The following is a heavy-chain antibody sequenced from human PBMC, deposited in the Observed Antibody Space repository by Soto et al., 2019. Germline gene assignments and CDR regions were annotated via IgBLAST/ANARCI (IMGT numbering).Heavy chain of an antibody. V-gene: IGHV4-39*01. CDR3: ASSPGRDGYNLADYDY. D-gene: IGHD5-12*01. J-gene: IGHJ4*02. Sequence: QLQLQESGPGLVKPSETLSLTCAVSGGSINSNSHYWGWIRQPPGKGLEWIGSIYYSGSTYYNPSLKSRVTISVDTSKNQFSLKVSSVTAADTAVYYCASSPGRDGYNLADYDYWGQGSLVTVSS. CDR1: GGSINSNSHY. CDR2: IYYSGST.